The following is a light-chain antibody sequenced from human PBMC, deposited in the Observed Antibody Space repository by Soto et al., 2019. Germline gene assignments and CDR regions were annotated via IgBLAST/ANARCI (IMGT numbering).Light chain of an antibody. Sequence: EIVLTQSPGTLSLSPGERATLSCRASQSVTSNYLAWYQQKPGQAPRLLIYGASSRPTGVPDRFSGSGSGRDFTLTISRLEPEDFAVFYCQQYGTSPRTFGQGTKVAVK. CDR2: GAS. CDR3: QQYGTSPRT. J-gene: IGKJ1*01. CDR1: QSVTSNY. V-gene: IGKV3-20*01.